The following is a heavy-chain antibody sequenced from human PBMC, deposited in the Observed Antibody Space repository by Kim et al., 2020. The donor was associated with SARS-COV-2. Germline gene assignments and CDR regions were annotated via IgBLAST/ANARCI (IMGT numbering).Heavy chain of an antibody. CDR3: ARLRFLEGIFDP. CDR2: VFHTGIA. V-gene: IGHV4-30-2*01. J-gene: IGHJ5*02. CDR1: GGSLSTGDYT. Sequence: SETLSLTCAVYGGSLSTGDYTWSWIRQPPGKGLEWISYVFHTGIASYNPSLKSRVATSVERSKNAFSLKLNSVTAADTAIYYCARLRFLEGIFDPWCQGT. D-gene: IGHD3-3*01.